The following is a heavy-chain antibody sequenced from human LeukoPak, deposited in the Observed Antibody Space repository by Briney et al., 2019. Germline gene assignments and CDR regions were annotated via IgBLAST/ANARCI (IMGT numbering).Heavy chain of an antibody. CDR2: IYTSGST. Sequence: SETLSLTCTVSGGSISSGSYYWSWIRQPAGKGLEWIGRIYTSGSTNYNPSLKSRVTISVDTSKNQFSLKLSSVTAADTAVYYCARAPRGGYDPSRDYYYYMDVWGKGTTVTVSS. CDR1: GGSISSGSYY. J-gene: IGHJ6*03. V-gene: IGHV4-61*02. D-gene: IGHD5-12*01. CDR3: ARAPRGGYDPSRDYYYYMDV.